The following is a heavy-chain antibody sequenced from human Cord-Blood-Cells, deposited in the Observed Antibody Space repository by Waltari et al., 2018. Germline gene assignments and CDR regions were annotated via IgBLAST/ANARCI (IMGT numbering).Heavy chain of an antibody. CDR3: ARNRGDFWSGYYPNWFDP. J-gene: IGHJ5*02. D-gene: IGHD3-3*01. Sequence: QVQLQQWGAGLLKPSETLSLTCAVYGGSFRGYYWSGIRQPPGTGLEWIWEINHSGSTNYNPSLKSRVTISVDTSKNQFSLKLSSVTAADTAVYYCARNRGDFWSGYYPNWFDPWGQGTLVTVSS. CDR1: GGSFRGYY. CDR2: INHSGST. V-gene: IGHV4-34*01.